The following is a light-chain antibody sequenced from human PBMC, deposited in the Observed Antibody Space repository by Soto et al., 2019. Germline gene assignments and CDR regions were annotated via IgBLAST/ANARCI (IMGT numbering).Light chain of an antibody. CDR3: KSYAGSNTYV. Sequence: QSVLTQPPSASGSPGQSVTISCTGTKSDIGVYDFVSWYQHHPGKAPRLIIYEVVQRPSGVPDRFSGSKSGNTASLTVSGLQAADEADSFCKSYAGSNTYVLGSGT. V-gene: IGLV2-8*01. CDR1: KSDIGVYDF. J-gene: IGLJ1*01. CDR2: EVV.